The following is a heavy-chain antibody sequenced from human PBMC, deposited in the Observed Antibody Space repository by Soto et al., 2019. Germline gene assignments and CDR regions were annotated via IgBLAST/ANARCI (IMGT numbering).Heavy chain of an antibody. CDR1: GFSFSSYA. CDR3: AKPLMVRGVVLLFDY. CDR2: ISSSGGST. V-gene: IGHV3-23*01. Sequence: EVQLLESGGGLVQPGGSLRLSCGASGFSFSSYAMSWVRQAPGKGLEWVSGISSSGGSTYYADSVKGRFTISRDNAKNTLYRQMNSLRAEDTAIYSCAKPLMVRGVVLLFDYWGQGTLVTVSS. D-gene: IGHD3-10*01. J-gene: IGHJ4*02.